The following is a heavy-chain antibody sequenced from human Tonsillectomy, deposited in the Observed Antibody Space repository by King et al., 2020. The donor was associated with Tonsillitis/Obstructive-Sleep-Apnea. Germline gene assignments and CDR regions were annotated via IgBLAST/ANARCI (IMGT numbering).Heavy chain of an antibody. CDR3: ARGWGIM. J-gene: IGHJ4*02. D-gene: IGHD3-16*01. Sequence: VQLVESGGGLIQPGGSLRLSCAASGFTVSDKNMSWVRQAPGKGLEWVSIFYAGGNPHYADSVKGRLTISRDNSKNTLFLQMNSLKAEDSAVYYCARGWGIMWGQGTLVTVSS. CDR1: GFTVSDKN. V-gene: IGHV3-53*01. CDR2: FYAGGNP.